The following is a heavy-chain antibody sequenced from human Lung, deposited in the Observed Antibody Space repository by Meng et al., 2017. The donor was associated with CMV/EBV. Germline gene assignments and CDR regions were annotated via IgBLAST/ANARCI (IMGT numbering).Heavy chain of an antibody. Sequence: SXXVSXKASGGTFSSYAISWVRQAPGQGLEWMGGIIPILGIANCAQKFQGRVTITTDKSTSTAYMELSSLRSEDTAVYYCARGACSSTSCYRYYYYGMDVWXQGTXVTVSS. CDR1: GGTFSSYA. CDR3: ARGACSSTSCYRYYYYGMDV. J-gene: IGHJ6*02. CDR2: IIPILGIA. D-gene: IGHD2-2*01. V-gene: IGHV1-69*10.